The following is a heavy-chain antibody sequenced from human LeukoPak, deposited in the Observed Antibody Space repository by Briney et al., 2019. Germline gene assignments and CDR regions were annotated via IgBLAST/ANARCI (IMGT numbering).Heavy chain of an antibody. CDR3: AEWNSVYWYFDL. Sequence: PGGSLRLSCVASGFTFSSYSMNWVRQAPGKGLEWVSYISSSSSTIYYADSVKGRFTISRDNSKNTLHLQMNSLRAEDTALYYCAEWNSVYWYFDLWGRGTLVTVSS. D-gene: IGHD1-1*01. CDR2: ISSSSSTI. CDR1: GFTFSSYS. J-gene: IGHJ2*01. V-gene: IGHV3-48*01.